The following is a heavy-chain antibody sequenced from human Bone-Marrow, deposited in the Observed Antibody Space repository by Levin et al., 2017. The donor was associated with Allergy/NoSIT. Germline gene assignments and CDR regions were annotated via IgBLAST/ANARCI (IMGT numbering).Heavy chain of an antibody. Sequence: GESLKISCAASGFTFSSYAMSWVRQAPGKGLEWVSAISGSGFSAYYADSVKGRFTISRDNSENTLYLQMNSLTAEDTAVYYCAKEDVEYSSSWYIPYYFDSWGQGTLVTVSS. J-gene: IGHJ4*02. CDR3: AKEDVEYSSSWYIPYYFDS. CDR2: ISGSGFSA. D-gene: IGHD6-13*01. CDR1: GFTFSSYA. V-gene: IGHV3-23*01.